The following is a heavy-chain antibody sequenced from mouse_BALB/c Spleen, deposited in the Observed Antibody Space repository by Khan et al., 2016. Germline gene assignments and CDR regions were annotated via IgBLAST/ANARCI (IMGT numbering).Heavy chain of an antibody. CDR3: ARSYYGYFAMDY. J-gene: IGHJ4*01. V-gene: IGHV1-77*01. Sequence: QVQLKESGTELPRPGASVKLSCKASGYTFTDYYLHWVKQRTGQGLEWIGEIFPGSGSTYYTEKFKGQASLTADTSSSTAYMQLSSLTSEDSAVYFCARSYYGYFAMDYWGHGASVTVSS. CDR1: GYTFTDYY. CDR2: IFPGSGST. D-gene: IGHD1-2*01.